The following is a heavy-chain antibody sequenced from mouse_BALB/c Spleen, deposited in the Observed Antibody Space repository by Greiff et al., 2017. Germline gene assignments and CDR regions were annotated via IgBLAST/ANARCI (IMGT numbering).Heavy chain of an antibody. D-gene: IGHD1-1*01. CDR3: TRNPVVAYYFDY. J-gene: IGHJ2*01. V-gene: IGHV1S127*01. Sequence: QVQLKESGAELVKPGASVKMSCKASGYTFTSYWMHWVKQRPGQGLEWIGVIDPSDSYTSYNQKFKGKATLTVDTSSSTAYMQLSSLTSEDSAVYYCTRNPVVAYYFDYWGQGTTLTVSS. CDR1: GYTFTSYW. CDR2: IDPSDSYT.